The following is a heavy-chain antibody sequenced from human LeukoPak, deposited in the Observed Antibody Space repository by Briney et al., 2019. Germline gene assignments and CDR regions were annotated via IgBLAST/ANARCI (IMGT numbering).Heavy chain of an antibody. D-gene: IGHD3-10*01. CDR2: IYYSGST. J-gene: IGHJ4*02. CDR1: GGSISSYY. V-gene: IGHV4-59*01. CDR3: ARDRGPYYYGSGSPIDY. Sequence: SETLSLTCTVSGGSISSYYGSWIRQPPGKGLEWIGYIYYSGSTNYNPSLKSRVTISVDTSKNQFSLKLSSVTAADTAVYYCARDRGPYYYGSGSPIDYWGQGTLVTVSS.